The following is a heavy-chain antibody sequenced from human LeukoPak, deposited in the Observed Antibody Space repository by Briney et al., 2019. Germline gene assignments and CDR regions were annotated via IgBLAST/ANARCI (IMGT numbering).Heavy chain of an antibody. CDR3: ARGRIAARPVLDY. CDR2: INHSGST. CDR1: GGSFSGYY. Sequence: SETLSLTCAVYGGSFSGYYWSWIRQPPGKGLEWIGEINHSGSTNYNPPLKSRVTISVDTSKNQFSLKLSSVTAADTAVYYCARGRIAARPVLDYWGQGTLVTVSS. V-gene: IGHV4-34*01. J-gene: IGHJ4*02. D-gene: IGHD6-6*01.